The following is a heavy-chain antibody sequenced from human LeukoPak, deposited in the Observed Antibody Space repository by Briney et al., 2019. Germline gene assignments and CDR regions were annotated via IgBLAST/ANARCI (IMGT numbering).Heavy chain of an antibody. D-gene: IGHD3-10*01. CDR2: INWNGGST. V-gene: IGHV3-20*04. J-gene: IGHJ4*02. Sequence: RPGGSLRLSCAASGFTFDDYGMSWVRQAPGKGLEWVSGINWNGGSTGYADSVKGRFTISRDNSKNTLYLQMNSLRAEDTAVYYCAKLKSLLLWFGESSFDYWGQGTLVTVSS. CDR1: GFTFDDYG. CDR3: AKLKSLLLWFGESSFDY.